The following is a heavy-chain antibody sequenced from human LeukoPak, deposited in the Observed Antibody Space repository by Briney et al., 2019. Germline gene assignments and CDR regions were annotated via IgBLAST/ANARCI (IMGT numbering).Heavy chain of an antibody. V-gene: IGHV3-53*01. D-gene: IGHD3-22*01. J-gene: IGHJ4*02. CDR2: FYSGDSA. Sequence: GGSLRLSCAVSGFSVSSNYMSWVRQAPGKGLEWVSVFYSGDSAYYADSVKGRFTISRDNAKNSLYLQMNSLRAEDTAVYYCANVFWGSSVYYFEYSGQGTLVTVSS. CDR3: ANVFWGSSVYYFEY. CDR1: GFSVSSNY.